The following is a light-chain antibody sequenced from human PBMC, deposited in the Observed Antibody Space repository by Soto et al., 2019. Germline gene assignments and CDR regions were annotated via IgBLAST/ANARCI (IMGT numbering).Light chain of an antibody. J-gene: IGLJ3*02. CDR2: DTS. Sequence: QAVVTQEPSLTVSPGGTVTLTCGSSTGAVTSGHYPYWFQQKPGQAPRTLIYDTSNKHSWTPARFSGSLLGGKAALTLSGAQPEDEAEYYCWLSYSGARRNWVFGGGTKLTVL. V-gene: IGLV7-46*01. CDR1: TGAVTSGHY. CDR3: WLSYSGARRNWV.